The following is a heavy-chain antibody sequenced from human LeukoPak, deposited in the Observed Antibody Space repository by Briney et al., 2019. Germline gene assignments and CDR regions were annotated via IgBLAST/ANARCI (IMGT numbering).Heavy chain of an antibody. Sequence: PGGSLRLSCAASGFTFSSYSMNWVRQAPGKGLEWVSSISSSSSYIYYADSVKGRFTISRDNAKNSLYLQMNSQRAEDTAVYYCAKWVGEEGRFDYWGQGTLVTVSS. J-gene: IGHJ4*02. CDR3: AKWVGEEGRFDY. V-gene: IGHV3-21*01. D-gene: IGHD1-26*01. CDR2: ISSSSSYI. CDR1: GFTFSSYS.